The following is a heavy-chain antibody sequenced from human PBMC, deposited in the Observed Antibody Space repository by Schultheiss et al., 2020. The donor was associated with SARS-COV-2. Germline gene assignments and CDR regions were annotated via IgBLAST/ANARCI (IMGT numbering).Heavy chain of an antibody. Sequence: GESLKISCAASGFTFSSYAMHWVRQAPGKGLEWVSSISSSSSYIYYADSVKGRFTISRDNAKNSLYLQMNSLRAEDTAVYYCARDGRSTMSPYDYWGQGTLVTVSS. J-gene: IGHJ4*02. CDR1: GFTFSSYA. CDR3: ARDGRSTMSPYDY. V-gene: IGHV3-21*01. D-gene: IGHD3-22*01. CDR2: ISSSSSYI.